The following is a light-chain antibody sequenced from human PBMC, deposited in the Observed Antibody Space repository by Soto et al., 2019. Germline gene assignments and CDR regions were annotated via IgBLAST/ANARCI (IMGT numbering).Light chain of an antibody. CDR1: SSDVGSYNL. Sequence: QSVLTQPASVSGSPGQSITISCTATSSDVGSYNLVSWYQQHPGKVPKLMIYEGGKRPSGVSNRFSGSKSGNTASLTISGLQAEDEADYYCCSYVGSSTYVFGTGTKVTV. V-gene: IGLV2-23*01. CDR3: CSYVGSSTYV. CDR2: EGG. J-gene: IGLJ1*01.